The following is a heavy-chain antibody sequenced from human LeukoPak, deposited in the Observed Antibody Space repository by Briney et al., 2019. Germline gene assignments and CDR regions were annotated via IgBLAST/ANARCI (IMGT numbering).Heavy chain of an antibody. CDR3: AKTGFQWGQYFYYMDV. J-gene: IGHJ6*03. CDR1: GFTFSNYA. V-gene: IGHV3-30*02. D-gene: IGHD1-14*01. CDR2: IRHDGSSI. Sequence: GGSLRLSCAASGFTFSNYAMHWVRQAPGKGLEWVAFIRHDGSSIYYADSVKGRFTISRDNSKNTLYLQMNSLIGEDTAVYYCAKTGFQWGQYFYYMDVWGKGTTITVSS.